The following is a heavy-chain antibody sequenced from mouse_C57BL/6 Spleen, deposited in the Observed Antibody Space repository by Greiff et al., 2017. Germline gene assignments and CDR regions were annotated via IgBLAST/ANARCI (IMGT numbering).Heavy chain of an antibody. V-gene: IGHV2-6-1*01. CDR3: ARHPQLSLYAMDY. CDR1: GFSLTSYG. D-gene: IGHD6-1*01. J-gene: IGHJ4*01. CDR2: IWSDGST. Sequence: VQLQESGPGLVAPSQSLSITCTVSGFSLTSYGVHWVRQPPGKGLEWLVVIWSDGSTTYNSALKSRLSISKDNSKSQVFLKMNSLQTDDTAMYYCARHPQLSLYAMDYWGQGTSVTVSS.